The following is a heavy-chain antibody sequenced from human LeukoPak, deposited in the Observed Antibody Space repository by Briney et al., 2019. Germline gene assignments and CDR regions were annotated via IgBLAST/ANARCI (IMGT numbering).Heavy chain of an antibody. CDR3: ARDGRYYDSSGYYFQH. V-gene: IGHV3-21*01. CDR2: ISSSSSYI. D-gene: IGHD3-22*01. J-gene: IGHJ1*01. CDR1: GFTVSTNY. Sequence: GGSLRLSCAASGFTVSTNYMNWVRQAPGKGLEWVSSISSSSSYIYYADSVKGRFTISRDNAKNSLYLQMNSLRAEDTAVYYCARDGRYYDSSGYYFQHWGQGTLVTVSS.